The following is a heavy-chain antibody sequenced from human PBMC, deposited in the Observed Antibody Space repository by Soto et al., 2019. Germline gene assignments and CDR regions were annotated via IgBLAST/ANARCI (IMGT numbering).Heavy chain of an antibody. CDR1: SYCISSGYY. CDR2: MYHSGIT. J-gene: IGHJ5*02. D-gene: IGHD3-10*01. Sequence: SQTLAFTCVVSSYCISSGYYWGWIRQPPGKGLEWVVSMYHSGITYYNPSLKSRVTISVDTSKNHFSLNLSSVTAADTAVYYCARDAITWIRGVNSWLDHWGQGILVTGSS. V-gene: IGHV4-38-2*02. CDR3: ARDAITWIRGVNSWLDH.